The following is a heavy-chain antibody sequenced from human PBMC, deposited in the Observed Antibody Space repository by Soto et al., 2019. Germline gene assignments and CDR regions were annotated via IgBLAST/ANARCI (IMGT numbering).Heavy chain of an antibody. V-gene: IGHV3-30*18. D-gene: IGHD6-19*01. CDR1: GFTFSSFG. J-gene: IGHJ4*02. Sequence: QVQLVESGGGVVQPGRSLRLSCAASGFTFSSFGMHWVRQAPGKGLEWVAVILYDGGNKYYADSVKGRFTISRDNSKNTLYLQMNSLRAEDTAVFYCAKPTVPFGRTVVAGPFDNWGQGTLVTVSS. CDR3: AKPTVPFGRTVVAGPFDN. CDR2: ILYDGGNK.